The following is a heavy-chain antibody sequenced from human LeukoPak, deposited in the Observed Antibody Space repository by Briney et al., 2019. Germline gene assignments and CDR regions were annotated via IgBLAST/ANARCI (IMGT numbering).Heavy chain of an antibody. CDR3: ARGDYDSSGYYPLTYSDY. CDR1: GYSFTSYW. J-gene: IGHJ4*02. Sequence: GESLKISCKASGYSFTSYWIGWVRQMPGKGLEWMGIIYPGDPDTRYSPSIQGQVTTSADKSISTAYLQWSSLKASDTAMYYCARGDYDSSGYYPLTYSDYWGQGTLVTVSS. CDR2: IYPGDPDT. V-gene: IGHV5-51*01. D-gene: IGHD3-22*01.